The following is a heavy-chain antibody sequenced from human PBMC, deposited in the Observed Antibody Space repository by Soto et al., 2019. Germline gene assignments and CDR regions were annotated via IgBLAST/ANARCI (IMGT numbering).Heavy chain of an antibody. D-gene: IGHD1-26*01. CDR3: GKGRSYYYYYGVDV. J-gene: IGHJ6*02. CDR1: GFTFSSCA. Sequence: PGGSLRLSCAASGFTFSSCAIGWVRQATGKGLEWVSDIIDSGGSTYYADAVKGRFTISRDNSKSTLYLQMNSLRAEDTAVYYCGKGRSYYYYYGVDVWGQGTTVTVSS. CDR2: IIDSGGST. V-gene: IGHV3-23*01.